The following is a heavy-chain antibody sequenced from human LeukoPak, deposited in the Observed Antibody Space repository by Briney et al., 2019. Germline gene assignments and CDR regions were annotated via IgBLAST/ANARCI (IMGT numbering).Heavy chain of an antibody. CDR1: GYTFTSYD. CDR3: ARGINTHNDAFDI. V-gene: IGHV1-8*03. Sequence: ASVKVSCKASGYTFTSYDINWVRQATGQGLEWMGWMNPNSGNTGYAQKFQGRVAITRNTSISTAYMELSSLRSEDTAVYYCARGINTHNDAFDIWGQGTMVTVSS. D-gene: IGHD1-14*01. CDR2: MNPNSGNT. J-gene: IGHJ3*02.